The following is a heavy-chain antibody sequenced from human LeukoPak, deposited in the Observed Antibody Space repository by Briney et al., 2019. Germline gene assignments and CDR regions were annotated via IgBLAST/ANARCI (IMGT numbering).Heavy chain of an antibody. CDR3: ARGHDSSSCWFDP. J-gene: IGHJ5*02. CDR1: GGSISSSSYY. V-gene: IGHV4-39*07. Sequence: SETLSLTCTVSGGSISSSSYYWGWIRQPPGKGLEWIGSIYYSGSTYYNPSLKSRVTISVDTSKNQFSLKLSSVTAADTAVYYCARGHDSSSCWFDPWGQGTLVTVSS. CDR2: IYYSGST. D-gene: IGHD6-13*01.